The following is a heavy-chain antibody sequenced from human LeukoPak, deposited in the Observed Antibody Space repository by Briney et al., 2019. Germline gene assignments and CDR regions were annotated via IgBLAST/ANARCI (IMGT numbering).Heavy chain of an antibody. Sequence: TGESLKISCRGSGYSFSTYWIGWVRQMPGKGLECMGVIYPSDSDSRYSPSFQGQVTISADKSISTVYLQWSGLKASDTAMYYCARQSIGGSYLIWGQGTQVTVSS. CDR3: ARQSIGGSYLI. CDR2: IYPSDSDS. D-gene: IGHD1-26*01. V-gene: IGHV5-51*01. CDR1: GYSFSTYW. J-gene: IGHJ4*02.